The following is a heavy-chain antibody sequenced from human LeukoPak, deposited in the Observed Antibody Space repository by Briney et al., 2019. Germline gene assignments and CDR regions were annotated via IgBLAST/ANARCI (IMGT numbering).Heavy chain of an antibody. CDR1: GGSVSSGSYY. J-gene: IGHJ4*02. CDR2: IYYSGST. CDR3: ARMPSITRGYFDY. Sequence: SETLSLTCTVSGGSVSSGSYYWSWIRQPPGKGLEWIGYIYYSGSTYYNPSLKSRVTISVDTSKNQFSLKLSSVTAADTAVYYCARMPSITRGYFDYWGQGTLVTVSS. D-gene: IGHD3-10*01. V-gene: IGHV4-61*01.